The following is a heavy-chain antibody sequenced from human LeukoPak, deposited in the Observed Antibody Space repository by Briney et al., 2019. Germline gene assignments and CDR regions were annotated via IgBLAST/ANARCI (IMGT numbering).Heavy chain of an antibody. V-gene: IGHV3-30*02. J-gene: IGHJ4*02. CDR1: GFTFSRYG. CDR3: AKNYGDYGGTY. D-gene: IGHD4-17*01. Sequence: GGSLRLSCAASGFTFSRYGIHWVRQAPGKGLQWVAFIRSDGSDKYYADSMKGRFTISRDNSKNTVYLQMNSLRAEDTAVYYCAKNYGDYGGTYWGQGTLVTVSS. CDR2: IRSDGSDK.